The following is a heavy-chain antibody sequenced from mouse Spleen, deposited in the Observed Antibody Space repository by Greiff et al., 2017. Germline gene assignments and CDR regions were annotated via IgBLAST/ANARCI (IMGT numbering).Heavy chain of an antibody. CDR2: IYPGDGDT. J-gene: IGHJ4*01. CDR1: GYAFSSSW. D-gene: IGHD3-1*01. V-gene: IGHV1-82*01. Sequence: QVQLQQSGPELVKPGASVKISCKASGYAFSSSWMNWVKQRPGKGLEWIGRIYPGDGDTNYNGKFKGKATLTADESSSTAYMQLSSLTSEDSAVYFCARSGAMDYWGQGTSVTVSS. CDR3: ARSGAMDY.